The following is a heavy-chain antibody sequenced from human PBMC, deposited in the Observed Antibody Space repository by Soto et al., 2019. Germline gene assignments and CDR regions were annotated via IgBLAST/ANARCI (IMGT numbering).Heavy chain of an antibody. Sequence: GGSLRLSCSASGFTFSSYAMHWVRQAPGKGLEYVSAISSNGGSTYYADSVKGRFTISRDNSKNTLYLQMSSLRAEDTAVYYCVKDQGWELLRKNYFDYWGQGTLVTVSS. J-gene: IGHJ4*02. D-gene: IGHD1-26*01. CDR1: GFTFSSYA. V-gene: IGHV3-64D*08. CDR3: VKDQGWELLRKNYFDY. CDR2: ISSNGGST.